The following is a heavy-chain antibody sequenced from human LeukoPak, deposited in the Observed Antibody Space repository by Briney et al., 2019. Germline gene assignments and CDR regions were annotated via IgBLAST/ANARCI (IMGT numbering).Heavy chain of an antibody. CDR1: GGTFSSYA. CDR2: IIPIFGTA. V-gene: IGHV1-69*13. D-gene: IGHD2-15*01. CDR3: AREQVPLLCSGGSCYHWFDP. J-gene: IGHJ5*02. Sequence: ASVTVSCKASGGTFSSYAISWVRQAPGQGLEWMGGIIPIFGTATYAQKFQGRVTITADESTSTAYMELSSLRSEDTAVYYCAREQVPLLCSGGSCYHWFDPWGQGTLVTVSS.